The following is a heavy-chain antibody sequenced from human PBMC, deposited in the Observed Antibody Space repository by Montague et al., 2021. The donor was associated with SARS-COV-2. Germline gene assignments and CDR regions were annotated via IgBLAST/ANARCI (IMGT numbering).Heavy chain of an antibody. V-gene: IGHV1-18*01. CDR1: GYRFTSYG. Sequence: SVKVSCKASGYRFTSYGISWVRQAPGQGLEWMGWISTYNGNTKYAQTFQGRLTVTIATSTTTAYMELKYLIPDDTAVYFCARAAGHDFWSDYYLNWFDPWGQGTLVTVSS. D-gene: IGHD3-3*01. J-gene: IGHJ5*02. CDR2: ISTYNGNT. CDR3: ARAAGHDFWSDYYLNWFDP.